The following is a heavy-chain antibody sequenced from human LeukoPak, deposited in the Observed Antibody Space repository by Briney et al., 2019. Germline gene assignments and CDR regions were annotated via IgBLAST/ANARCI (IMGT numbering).Heavy chain of an antibody. CDR2: ITNNGRST. CDR1: GFTFSRYA. CDR3: ASTYSYDSSGYYPFDY. D-gene: IGHD3-22*01. V-gene: IGHV3-64D*06. J-gene: IGHJ4*02. Sequence: GGSLRLSCSASGFTFSRYAMHWVRQPPGKGLEYDSAITNNGRSTYYADSVKGRFTISRDNSKNTLYLQMSSLRAEDTAVYYCASTYSYDSSGYYPFDYWGQGTLVTVPS.